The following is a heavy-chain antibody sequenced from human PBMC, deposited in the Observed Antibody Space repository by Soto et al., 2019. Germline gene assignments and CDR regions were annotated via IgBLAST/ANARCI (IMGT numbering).Heavy chain of an antibody. CDR3: ARGDSTDCSNGVCSFFYNHDMDV. CDR2: INPKSGGT. V-gene: IGHV1-2*04. Sequence: SVKVSCKASGYSFTDYHIHWVRQAPGQGLEWLGRINPKSGGTSTAQKFQGWVTMTTDTSISTASMELTRMTSDDTAIYYCARGDSTDCSNGVCSFFYNHDMDVWGQGTTVTVS. D-gene: IGHD2-8*01. J-gene: IGHJ6*02. CDR1: GYSFTDYH.